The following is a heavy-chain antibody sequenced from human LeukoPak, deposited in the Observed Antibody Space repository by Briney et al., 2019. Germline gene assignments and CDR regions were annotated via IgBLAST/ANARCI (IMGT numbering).Heavy chain of an antibody. J-gene: IGHJ5*02. CDR2: MNPNSGNT. Sequence: ASVRVSCKASGHTFTSYDINWVRQATGQGLEWMGWMNPNSGNTGYAQKFQGRVTITRNTSISTAYMELSSLRSEDTAVYYCASGLRIIAAAGRVGQYWFDPWGQGTLVTVSS. CDR3: ASGLRIIAAAGRVGQYWFDP. CDR1: GHTFTSYD. V-gene: IGHV1-8*03. D-gene: IGHD6-13*01.